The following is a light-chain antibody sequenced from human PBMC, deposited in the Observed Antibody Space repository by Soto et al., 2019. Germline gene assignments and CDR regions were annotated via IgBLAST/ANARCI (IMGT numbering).Light chain of an antibody. V-gene: IGKV3-20*01. CDR2: DAS. J-gene: IGKJ5*01. CDR3: QRYGSSPLIT. CDR1: LNVNSY. Sequence: VLTQSPATLSLSSGERATLSCRASLNVNSYLAWYQQKPGQAPRLVIYDASNRAPGIPARFSGSGSGTDFTLTISRLEPEDFAVYFCQRYGSSPLITFGQGTRWRL.